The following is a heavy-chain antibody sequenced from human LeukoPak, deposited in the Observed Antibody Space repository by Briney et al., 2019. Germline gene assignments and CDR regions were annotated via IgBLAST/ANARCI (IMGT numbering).Heavy chain of an antibody. D-gene: IGHD1-26*01. CDR3: ARVESGSYSYYYYYMDV. V-gene: IGHV4-61*02. CDR2: IYTSGST. Sequence: PSETLSLTGTVSGGSISSGSYYWSWIRQPAGKGLEWIGRIYTSGSTNYNPSLKSRVTISVDTSKNQFSLKLSSVTAADTAVYYCARVESGSYSYYYYYMDVWGKGTTVTVSS. J-gene: IGHJ6*03. CDR1: GGSISSGSYY.